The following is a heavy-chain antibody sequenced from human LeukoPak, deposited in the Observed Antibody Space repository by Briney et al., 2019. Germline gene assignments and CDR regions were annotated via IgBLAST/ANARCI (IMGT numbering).Heavy chain of an antibody. Sequence: PSETLSLTCTVSGGSISSYYWSWIRRPPGKGLEWIGYIYYSGSTNYNPSLKSRVTISVDTSKNQFSLKLSSVTAADTAVYYCARVAYDSSGYYYRLDYWGQGTLVTVSS. J-gene: IGHJ4*02. V-gene: IGHV4-59*01. CDR2: IYYSGST. CDR3: ARVAYDSSGYYYRLDY. CDR1: GGSISSYY. D-gene: IGHD3-22*01.